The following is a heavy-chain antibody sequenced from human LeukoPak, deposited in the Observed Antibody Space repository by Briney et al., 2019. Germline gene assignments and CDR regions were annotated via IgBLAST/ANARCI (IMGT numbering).Heavy chain of an antibody. Sequence: PGGSLRLSCAASGFTFSSYGMHWVRQALGKGLEWVAFVRYDGSNKYYADSVKGRFTISRDNSKNTLYLQINSLRAEDTAVYYCAKLSRLAAPHWGQGTLVTVSS. CDR3: AKLSRLAAPH. D-gene: IGHD6-13*01. V-gene: IGHV3-30*02. J-gene: IGHJ4*02. CDR2: VRYDGSNK. CDR1: GFTFSSYG.